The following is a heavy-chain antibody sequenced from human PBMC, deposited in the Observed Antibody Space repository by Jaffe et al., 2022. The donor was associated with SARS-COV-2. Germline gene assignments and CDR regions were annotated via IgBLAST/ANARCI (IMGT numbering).Heavy chain of an antibody. Sequence: QVQLQESGPGLVKPSETLSLTCTVSGGSISNYYWSWIRQPPGKRLEWIGYIYYSGSTNYNPSLKSRVTISVDTSKNQFSLKLSSVTAADTAVYYCARTYYYDSSGYYTVHYYYMDVWGKGTTVTVSS. CDR1: GGSISNYY. J-gene: IGHJ6*03. V-gene: IGHV4-59*01. CDR3: ARTYYYDSSGYYTVHYYYMDV. CDR2: IYYSGST. D-gene: IGHD3-22*01.